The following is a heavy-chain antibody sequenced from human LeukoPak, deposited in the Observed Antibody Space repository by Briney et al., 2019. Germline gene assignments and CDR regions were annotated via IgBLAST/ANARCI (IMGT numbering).Heavy chain of an antibody. D-gene: IGHD3-9*01. Sequence: PSETLSLTCAVYGGSFSGYYWSWIRQPPGKGLEWIGEISHSGSTNYNPSLKSRVTISVDTSKNQFSLKLSSVTAADTAVYYCARGGWYYDILTVYYVGVPYYYYMAVWGKGTTVTVSS. CDR2: ISHSGST. CDR3: ARGGWYYDILTVYYVGVPYYYYMAV. J-gene: IGHJ6*03. V-gene: IGHV4-34*01. CDR1: GGSFSGYY.